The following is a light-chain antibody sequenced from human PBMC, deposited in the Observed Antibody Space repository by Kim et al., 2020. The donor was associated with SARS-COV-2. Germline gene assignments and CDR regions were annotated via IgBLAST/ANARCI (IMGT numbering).Light chain of an antibody. CDR2: WAS. CDR1: QSVFYGSNNKNY. J-gene: IGKJ1*01. V-gene: IGKV4-1*01. Sequence: DIVLTQSQHSLPVSLGERATINCKSSQSVFYGSNNKNYLAWYQHKPGQPPKLLLYWASTRESGVPDRFSGSGSGTDFTLTISSLQAEDVAVYYCQQYYSTPRTFGQGTKVDIK. CDR3: QQYYSTPRT.